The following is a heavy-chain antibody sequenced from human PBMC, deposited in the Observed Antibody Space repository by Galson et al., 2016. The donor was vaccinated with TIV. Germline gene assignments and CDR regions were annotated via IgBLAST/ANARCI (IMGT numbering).Heavy chain of an antibody. Sequence: SLRLSCAASGFTFSDYWMHWVRMAPGKGLEWVANIKQDGSEKYYVDSVKGRFIISRDNTKNSLYLQMNSLRAEDTAVYYCARRYFDLWGRGTLVTVSS. CDR3: ARRYFDL. CDR1: GFTFSDYW. V-gene: IGHV3-7*03. CDR2: IKQDGSEK. J-gene: IGHJ2*01.